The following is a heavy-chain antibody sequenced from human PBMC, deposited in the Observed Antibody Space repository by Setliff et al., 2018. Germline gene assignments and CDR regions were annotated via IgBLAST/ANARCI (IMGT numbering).Heavy chain of an antibody. CDR3: AASRAYTGAVEEWFLPKTFDF. J-gene: IGHJ4*02. CDR1: GGSISPYF. V-gene: IGHV4-59*12. Sequence: SETLSLTCTVSGGSISPYFWSWIRQPPGKGLEWIGYIYHNGNTNFNPSLKTRVTMSVDPSKNQFSLKLSSVTAADAALYYCAASRAYTGAVEEWFLPKTFDFWGQGSPVTVSS. CDR2: IYHNGNT. D-gene: IGHD3-10*01.